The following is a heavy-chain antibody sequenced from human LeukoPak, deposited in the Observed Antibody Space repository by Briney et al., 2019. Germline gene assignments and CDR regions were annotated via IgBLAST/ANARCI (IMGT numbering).Heavy chain of an antibody. CDR2: FDPEDGET. Sequence: GASVKVSCKVSGYTLTELSMHWVRQAPGKGLEWMGGFDPEDGETIYAQKFQGRVTMTEDTSTDTAYMELSSLRSEDTAVYYCATDLSSSGEWLATDYWGQGTLVTVSS. D-gene: IGHD6-19*01. CDR1: GYTLTELS. J-gene: IGHJ4*02. CDR3: ATDLSSSGEWLATDY. V-gene: IGHV1-24*01.